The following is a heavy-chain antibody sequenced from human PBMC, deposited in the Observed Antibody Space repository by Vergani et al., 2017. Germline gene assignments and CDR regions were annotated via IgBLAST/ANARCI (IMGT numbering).Heavy chain of an antibody. CDR2: IYHSGGA. Sequence: QLHLQESGPGLVKPSETLSLTCTVSGGSITSSSYYWGWIRQPPGKGLEWIGNIYHSGGAYYNPSLKGRVTISVDTSKNQFSLEVNSVTAADTAIYFCARTESFILRYFHWALWGQGTLVTVSS. D-gene: IGHD3-9*01. J-gene: IGHJ4*02. V-gene: IGHV4-39*01. CDR1: GGSITSSSYY. CDR3: ARTESFILRYFHWAL.